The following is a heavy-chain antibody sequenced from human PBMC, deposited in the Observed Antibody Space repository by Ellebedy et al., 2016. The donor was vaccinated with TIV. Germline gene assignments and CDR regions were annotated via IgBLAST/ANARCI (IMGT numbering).Heavy chain of an antibody. CDR1: GFTFSTYG. J-gene: IGHJ3*01. CDR2: ISYDGSNK. Sequence: GESLKISCEASGFTFSTYGMHSVRQAPGKGLEWVAGISYDGSNKDYADSVKGRFTISRDNSKNTVYLQMNSLRAEDTGIYYCVKDQIAGDGRWVFDLWGQGTMVTVSS. V-gene: IGHV3-30*18. CDR3: VKDQIAGDGRWVFDL. D-gene: IGHD5-24*01.